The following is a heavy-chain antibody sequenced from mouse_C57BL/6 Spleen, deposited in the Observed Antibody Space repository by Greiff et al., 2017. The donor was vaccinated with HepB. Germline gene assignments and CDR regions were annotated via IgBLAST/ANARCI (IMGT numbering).Heavy chain of an antibody. J-gene: IGHJ2*01. CDR2: INPSSGYT. CDR1: GYTFTSYW. Sequence: QVQLQQSGAELAKPGASVKLSCKASGYTFTSYWMHWVNQRPGQGLEWIGYINPSSGYTKYNQKFKDKATLTADKSSSTAYMQLSSLTYEDSAVYYCARVSTVVAPYFDYWGQGTTLTVSS. D-gene: IGHD1-1*01. CDR3: ARVSTVVAPYFDY. V-gene: IGHV1-7*01.